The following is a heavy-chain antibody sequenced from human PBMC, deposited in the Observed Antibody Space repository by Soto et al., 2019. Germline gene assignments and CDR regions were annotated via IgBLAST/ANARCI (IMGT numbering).Heavy chain of an antibody. D-gene: IGHD2-15*01. CDR3: ARELQGLYYFDY. V-gene: IGHV1-3*01. CDR2: INAGNGNT. J-gene: IGHJ4*02. Sequence: GASVKVSCKASGYTFISYAIHWVRQAPGQRLECMGWINAGNGNTKYSQKFQGRVTITRDTSASTAYMELTSLRSEDTAVYYCARELQGLYYFDYWGQGTLVTVSS. CDR1: GYTFISYA.